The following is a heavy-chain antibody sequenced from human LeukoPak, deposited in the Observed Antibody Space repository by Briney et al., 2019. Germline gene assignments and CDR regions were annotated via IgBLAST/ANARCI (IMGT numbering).Heavy chain of an antibody. Sequence: GGSLRLSCTASGFTFNNYAMSWVRQAPGKGLEWVSASSASGDSPYYADSVKGRFTISRDTSKNTLDLQMNSLRVEDTAVYYCAKGVYGSGSYREYFEQWGQGTLVTVSS. CDR2: SSASGDSP. J-gene: IGHJ1*01. CDR1: GFTFNNYA. V-gene: IGHV3-23*01. CDR3: AKGVYGSGSYREYFEQ. D-gene: IGHD3-10*01.